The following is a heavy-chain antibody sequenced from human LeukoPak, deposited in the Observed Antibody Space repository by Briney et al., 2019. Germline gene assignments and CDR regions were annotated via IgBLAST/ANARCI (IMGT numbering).Heavy chain of an antibody. CDR2: ISYDGSNK. D-gene: IGHD2-2*01. J-gene: IGHJ6*03. CDR3: ARGVKSRVVPPATSSLDYYHYVDV. Sequence: PGGSLRLSCAASGFTFSIYTMHWVRQAPGKGLEWVSAISYDGSNKYYADSVKGRFNISRDNSKNTLYLQMNSLRAEDTAVYYCARGVKSRVVPPATSSLDYYHYVDVWGKGTTVTASS. CDR1: GFTFSIYT. V-gene: IGHV3-30-3*01.